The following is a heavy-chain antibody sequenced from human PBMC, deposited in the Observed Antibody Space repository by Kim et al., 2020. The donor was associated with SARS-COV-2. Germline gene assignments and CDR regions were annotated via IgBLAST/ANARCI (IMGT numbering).Heavy chain of an antibody. D-gene: IGHD5-12*01. CDR3: ARGGRGYSGYEDRADFGY. CDR2: IIPIFGTA. CDR1: GGTFSSYA. Sequence: SVKVSCKASGGTFSSYAISWVRQAPGQGLEWMGGIIPIFGTANYAQKFQGRVTITADESTSTAYMELSSLRSEDTAVYYCARGGRGYSGYEDRADFGYWGQGTLVTVSS. J-gene: IGHJ4*02. V-gene: IGHV1-69*13.